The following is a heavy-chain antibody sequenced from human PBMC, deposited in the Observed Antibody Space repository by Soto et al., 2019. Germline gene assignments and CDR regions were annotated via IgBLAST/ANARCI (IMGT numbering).Heavy chain of an antibody. Sequence: ASVKVSCKVSGYTLTELSMHWVRQAPGKGLEWMGGFDPEDGETIYAQKLQGRVTITRDTSASTAYMELSSLRSEDTAVYYCARDPGYSYGYNWSQGTLVTVSS. CDR3: ARDPGYSYGYN. CDR2: FDPEDGET. V-gene: IGHV1-24*01. D-gene: IGHD5-18*01. CDR1: GYTLTELS. J-gene: IGHJ4*02.